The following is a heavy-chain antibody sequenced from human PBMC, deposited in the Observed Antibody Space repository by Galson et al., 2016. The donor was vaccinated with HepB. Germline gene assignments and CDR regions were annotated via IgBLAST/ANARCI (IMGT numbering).Heavy chain of an antibody. CDR3: ARGYTSGWYGVLDY. D-gene: IGHD6-19*01. CDR2: IIPILDIA. V-gene: IGHV1-69*04. J-gene: IGHJ4*01. CDR1: GGTFSSYA. Sequence: SVKVSCKASGGTFSSYAISWVRQAPGQGLEWMGRIIPILDIANYAQKFQGRVTITADKSTSTAYMELRSLRSEDTALYYCARGYTSGWYGVLDYWGHGTLVTVSS.